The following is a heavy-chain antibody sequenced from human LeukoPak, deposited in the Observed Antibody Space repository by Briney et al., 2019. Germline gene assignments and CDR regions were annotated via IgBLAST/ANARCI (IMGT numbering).Heavy chain of an antibody. Sequence: GGSLRLSCAASGFTVSSTYMSWVRQAPGKGLEWVSVIYSGGNIYYIDSVKGRFTISRDNSKNTLYLQMNSLRAEDTAVYYCAKWLGGWFLSSMYYFDYWGQGTLVTVSS. J-gene: IGHJ4*02. CDR2: IYSGGNI. CDR3: AKWLGGWFLSSMYYFDY. D-gene: IGHD3-10*01. CDR1: GFTVSSTY. V-gene: IGHV3-53*01.